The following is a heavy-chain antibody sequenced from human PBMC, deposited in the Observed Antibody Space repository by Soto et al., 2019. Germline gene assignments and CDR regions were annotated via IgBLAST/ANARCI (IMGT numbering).Heavy chain of an antibody. CDR2: ISWNSDNI. CDR3: AKDRYGYGSGSQFDY. CDR1: GFTFDEYA. V-gene: IGHV3-9*01. Sequence: EVQLVESGGGLVQPGRSLRLSCAASGFTFDEYAMHWVRQAPGKGLVWVSGISWNSDNIGYADSVKGRFTISRDNAKNALYLQMNSLRAEDTALYYCAKDRYGYGSGSQFDYWGQGTLVTVSS. J-gene: IGHJ4*02. D-gene: IGHD3-10*01.